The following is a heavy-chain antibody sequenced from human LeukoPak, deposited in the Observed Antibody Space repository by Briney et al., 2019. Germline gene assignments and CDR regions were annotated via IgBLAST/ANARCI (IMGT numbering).Heavy chain of an antibody. CDR1: GGSISSYY. CDR2: IYTSGST. V-gene: IGHV4-4*07. D-gene: IGHD3-22*01. Sequence: SETLSLTCTVSGGSISSYYWSWIRQPAGKGLEWIGRIYTSGSTNYNPSLKSRVTMSVDTSKNQFSLKLSSVTAADTAMYYCARDFTHYYDSSGYYYYYMDVWGKGTTVTVSS. CDR3: ARDFTHYYDSSGYYYYYMDV. J-gene: IGHJ6*03.